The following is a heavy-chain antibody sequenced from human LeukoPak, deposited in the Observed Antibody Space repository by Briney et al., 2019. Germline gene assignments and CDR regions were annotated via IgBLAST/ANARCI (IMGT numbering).Heavy chain of an antibody. D-gene: IGHD6-19*01. J-gene: IGHJ5*02. CDR3: ARARWGSGWYSSWFDP. V-gene: IGHV4-61*02. CDR1: GGSISSGSYY. CDR2: IYTSGST. Sequence: PSETLSLTCTVSGGSISSGSYYWSWIRQPAGKGLEWIGRIYTSGSTNYNPSLKSRVTISVDTSKNQFSLKLSSVTAADTAVYYCARARWGSGWYSSWFDPWGQGTLVTVSS.